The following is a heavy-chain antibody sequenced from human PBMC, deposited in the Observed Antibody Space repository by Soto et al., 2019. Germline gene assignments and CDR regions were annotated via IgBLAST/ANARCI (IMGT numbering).Heavy chain of an antibody. D-gene: IGHD3-22*01. Sequence: EVQLVQSGAEVKKPGVSLKISCKGSGYSFTSYWIGWVRQMPGKGLEWMGIIYPGDSDTRYSPSFQGQVTISADKSISTAYLQWSSLKASDTAMYYCAGTYYYDSSGYYPFDYWGQGTLVTVSS. CDR2: IYPGDSDT. CDR1: GYSFTSYW. J-gene: IGHJ4*02. CDR3: AGTYYYDSSGYYPFDY. V-gene: IGHV5-51*03.